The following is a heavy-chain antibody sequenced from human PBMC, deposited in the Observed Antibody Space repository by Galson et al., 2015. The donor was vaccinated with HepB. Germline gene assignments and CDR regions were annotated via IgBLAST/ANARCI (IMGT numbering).Heavy chain of an antibody. Sequence: SLRLSCAASGFTFSSYALHWVRQAPGKGLEWVSVISHDGRNKYYADSVKGRFTISRDNFKNTLYLQMNSLRAEDTAVYYCARDSRSYYYDGSGYYSINYWGQGTLVTASS. J-gene: IGHJ4*02. V-gene: IGHV3-30*04. CDR1: GFTFSSYA. D-gene: IGHD3-22*01. CDR3: ARDSRSYYYDGSGYYSINY. CDR2: ISHDGRNK.